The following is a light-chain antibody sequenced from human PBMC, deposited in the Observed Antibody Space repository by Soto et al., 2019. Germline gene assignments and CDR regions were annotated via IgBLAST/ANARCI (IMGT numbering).Light chain of an antibody. V-gene: IGKV3D-15*01. J-gene: IGKJ4*01. CDR2: DAS. CDR3: QQYNNCPLT. CDR1: QSVDND. Sequence: EIVMTQSPATLSVSPGDSATLSCRASQSVDNDLSWYQQKPGQPPRLLIYDASTRATGIPARFSGSQSGTEFTLTISSLLSEDFAVYSCQQYNNCPLTFGGGTKVEIK.